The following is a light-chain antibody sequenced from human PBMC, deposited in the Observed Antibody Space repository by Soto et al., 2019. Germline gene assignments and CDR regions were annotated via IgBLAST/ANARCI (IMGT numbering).Light chain of an antibody. V-gene: IGKV3-15*01. CDR3: QQYNNWPGT. CDR2: GAS. CDR1: QSVRSN. Sequence: EVVMTQSPATLSLSPGERATLSCRASQSVRSNLAWYQQKPGQAPRLLMYGASTRATSIPARFGGSGSGTDFTLTISRLQSEDFAVYYCQQYNNWPGTFGQGTRVEIK. J-gene: IGKJ1*01.